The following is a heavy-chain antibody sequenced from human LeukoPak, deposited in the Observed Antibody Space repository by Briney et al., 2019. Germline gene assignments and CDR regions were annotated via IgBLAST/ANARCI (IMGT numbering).Heavy chain of an antibody. CDR1: GGSISNGGYY. D-gene: IGHD6-13*01. V-gene: IGHV4-30-2*01. CDR3: ARDRGSSWGLHNWFDP. Sequence: SETLSLTCAVSGGSISNGGYYWSWIRQPPGKGLEWIGYIYHSGSTYYNPSLKSRVTISVDRSKNQFSLKLSSVTAADTAVYYCARDRGSSWGLHNWFDPWGQGTLVTVSS. J-gene: IGHJ5*02. CDR2: IYHSGST.